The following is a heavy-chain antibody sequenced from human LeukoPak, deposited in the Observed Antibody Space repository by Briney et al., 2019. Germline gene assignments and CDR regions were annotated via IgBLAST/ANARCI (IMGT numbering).Heavy chain of an antibody. J-gene: IGHJ3*02. Sequence: SETLSLTCTVSGGLLSSSSHYWGWIRQPPGKGLEWIGSIYFTGSTYYNPSLKSRITMSVDTSKKHFSLKLSSVTAADTAVYYCARHGGTYSLRAFDIWGQGTMVTVSS. CDR1: GGLLSSSSHY. CDR3: ARHGGTYSLRAFDI. CDR2: IYFTGST. V-gene: IGHV4-39*01. D-gene: IGHD1-7*01.